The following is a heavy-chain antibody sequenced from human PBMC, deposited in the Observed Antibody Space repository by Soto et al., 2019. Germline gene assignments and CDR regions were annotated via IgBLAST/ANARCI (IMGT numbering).Heavy chain of an antibody. CDR3: ARARYCSGGSCYSRAYYYFGMDV. V-gene: IGHV1-18*01. CDR2: ISAYNGNT. Sequence: QVQLVQSGAEVKKPGASVKVSCKASGYTFTSYGISWVRQAPGQGLEWMGWISAYNGNTNYAQKLQGRVTMTTDTSTRTAYMELRSLRSDDTAVYYCARARYCSGGSCYSRAYYYFGMDVWGQGTTVTVSS. CDR1: GYTFTSYG. D-gene: IGHD2-15*01. J-gene: IGHJ6*02.